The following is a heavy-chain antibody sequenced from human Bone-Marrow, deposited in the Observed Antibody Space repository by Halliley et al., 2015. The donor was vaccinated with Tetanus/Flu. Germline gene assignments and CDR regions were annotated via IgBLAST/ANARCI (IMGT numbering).Heavy chain of an antibody. CDR2: TYHSGTS. D-gene: IGHD3-22*01. CDR1: GGSIGSSAW. V-gene: IGHV4-4*02. J-gene: IGHJ4*02. CDR3: ARVWFDYDSGGYYYSLAS. Sequence: TLSLTCAVSGGSIGSSAWWIWVRQPPEKGLEWIAETYHSGTSNYNPSLKSRVTIAVDKSRNQFSLNLFSVTAADTATYYCARVWFDYDSGGYYYSLASWGQGTLVTVSS.